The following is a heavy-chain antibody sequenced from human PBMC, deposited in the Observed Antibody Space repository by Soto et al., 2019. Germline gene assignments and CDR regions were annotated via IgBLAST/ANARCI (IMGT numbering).Heavy chain of an antibody. CDR1: GYSFTSHW. Sequence: GESLKISCKGSGYSFTSHWIGWVRQMPGKGLEWMWIIYPGDSDTRYSPSFQGQVTISADKSISTAYLQWSSLKASDTAMYYCARQDSYGFLTYYYYYGMDVWGQGTTVTVSS. CDR3: ARQDSYGFLTYYYYYGMDV. J-gene: IGHJ6*02. CDR2: IYPGDSDT. V-gene: IGHV5-51*01. D-gene: IGHD5-18*01.